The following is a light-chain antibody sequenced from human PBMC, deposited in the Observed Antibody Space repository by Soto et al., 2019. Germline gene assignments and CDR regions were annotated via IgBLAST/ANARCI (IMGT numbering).Light chain of an antibody. CDR1: QSVSSY. J-gene: IGKJ1*01. Sequence: ERVFIQAAATPFLSPGERATLSCRASQSVSSYLAWYQQKPGQAPRLLIYDASNRATGIPARFSGSGSGTDFTLTISSLEPEDFAVYYCQQRSNSWTFGQGTKVDIK. CDR2: DAS. CDR3: QQRSNSWT. V-gene: IGKV3-11*01.